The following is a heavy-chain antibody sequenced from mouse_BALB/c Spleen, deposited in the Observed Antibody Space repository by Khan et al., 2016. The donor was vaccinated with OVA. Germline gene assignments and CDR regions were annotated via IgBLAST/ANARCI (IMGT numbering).Heavy chain of an antibody. CDR2: ISYSGST. CDR3: ARYDYDYDGAFAY. J-gene: IGHJ3*01. D-gene: IGHD2-4*01. CDR1: ADSITSGY. V-gene: IGHV3-8*02. Sequence: VSEPSLVKPSQTLSLTCSVTADSITSGYWNWNRKFSGNKLAYMGYISYSGSTYYNPSLNSRISITRDTSKNQHYLQLNSVSTEDTATYYCARYDYDYDGAFAYWGQGTLVTVSA.